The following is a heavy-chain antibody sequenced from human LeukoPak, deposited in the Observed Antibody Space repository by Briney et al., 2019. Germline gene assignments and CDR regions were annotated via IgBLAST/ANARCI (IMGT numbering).Heavy chain of an antibody. J-gene: IGHJ3*02. V-gene: IGHV4-34*01. CDR2: INHSGST. CDR1: GGSFSGYY. D-gene: IGHD3-10*01. Sequence: SETLSLTCAVYGGSFSGYYWSWIRQPPGKGLEWIGEINHSGSTNYNPSLKSRVTISVDTSKNQFSLKLSSVTAADTAVYYCARGWRNYYGSGSQAREAFDIWGQGTMVTVSS. CDR3: ARGWRNYYGSGSQAREAFDI.